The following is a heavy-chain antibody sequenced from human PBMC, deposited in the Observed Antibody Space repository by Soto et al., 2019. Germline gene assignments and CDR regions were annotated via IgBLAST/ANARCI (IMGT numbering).Heavy chain of an antibody. CDR2: MSAYNGHT. Sequence: QVQLVQSGAEVKKPGASVKVSCRASGYTFTRYHITGVRQAPGQGLEWKGWMSAYNGHTNHAQKLQGRVTMTTDTSTSTAYMELRRLRSDDTAVYYCARDAPPPREWGQGTLVTVSS. CDR3: ARDAPPPRE. J-gene: IGHJ4*02. CDR1: GYTFTRYH. V-gene: IGHV1-18*01.